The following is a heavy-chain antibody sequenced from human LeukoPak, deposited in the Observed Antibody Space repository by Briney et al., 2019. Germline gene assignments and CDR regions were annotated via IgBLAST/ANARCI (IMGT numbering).Heavy chain of an antibody. CDR3: VQGYYDFDY. D-gene: IGHD3-3*01. V-gene: IGHV3-30*18. CDR1: GLSFSNYG. CDR2: ISYDGSNE. Sequence: GGSLRLSCTASGLSFSNYGMHCVRQAPGRGLEWITVISYDGSNEYYADSVKGRFTISRDNSKITLYLQMNSLRAEDTAVYHCVQGYYDFDYCGQGSLVTVSS. J-gene: IGHJ4*02.